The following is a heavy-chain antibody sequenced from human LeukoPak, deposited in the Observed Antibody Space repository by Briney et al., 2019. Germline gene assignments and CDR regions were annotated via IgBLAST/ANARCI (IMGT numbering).Heavy chain of an antibody. CDR3: AREGPTATTPIFDY. V-gene: IGHV4-4*07. J-gene: IGHJ4*02. Sequence: SETLSLTCTVSGGSISSYYWSWIRQPAGKGLEWIGRIYTSESTNYNPSLKSRVTMSVDTSKNQFSLKLSSVTAADTAVYYCAREGPTATTPIFDYWGQGTLVTVSS. CDR1: GGSISSYY. D-gene: IGHD5-12*01. CDR2: IYTSEST.